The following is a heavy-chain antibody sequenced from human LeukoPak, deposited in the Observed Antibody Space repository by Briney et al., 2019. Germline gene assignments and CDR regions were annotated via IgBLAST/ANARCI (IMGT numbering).Heavy chain of an antibody. Sequence: SETLSLTCTVSGGSISSSSYYWGWIRQPPGKGLEWIGSIYYSGSTYYNPSLKSRVTISVDTSKNQFSLKLSSVTAADTAVYYCARERGRRSLVVRGVPHFDYWGQGTLVTVSS. J-gene: IGHJ4*02. V-gene: IGHV4-39*07. D-gene: IGHD3-10*01. CDR2: IYYSGST. CDR3: ARERGRRSLVVRGVPHFDY. CDR1: GGSISSSSYY.